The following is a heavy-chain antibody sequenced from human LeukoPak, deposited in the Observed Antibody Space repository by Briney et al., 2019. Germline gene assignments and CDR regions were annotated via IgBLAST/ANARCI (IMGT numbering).Heavy chain of an antibody. CDR1: GGSVSSYY. D-gene: IGHD3-22*01. V-gene: IGHV4-59*08. CDR3: ARGITMIVVVSEADAFDI. J-gene: IGHJ3*02. CDR2: IYYSGST. Sequence: SETLSLTCTVSGGSVSSYYWSWIRQPPGKGLEWIGYIYYSGSTNYNPSLKSRVTISVDTSKNQFSLKLSSVTAADTAVYYCARGITMIVVVSEADAFDIWGQGTMVTVSS.